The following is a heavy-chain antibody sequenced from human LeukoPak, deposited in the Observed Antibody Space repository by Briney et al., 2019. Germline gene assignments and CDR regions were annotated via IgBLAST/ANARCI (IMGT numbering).Heavy chain of an antibody. CDR1: GFTFSSYS. V-gene: IGHV3-21*01. Sequence: PGGSLRLSCAASGFTFSSYSMNWVRQAPGKGLEWVSFISSSSSDIYYADSLKGRFTISRDNAKNSLYLQMNSLRAEDTAVYYCVFARRQNFDYWGQGTLVTVSS. CDR3: VFARRQNFDY. CDR2: ISSSSSDI. J-gene: IGHJ4*02. D-gene: IGHD3-3*01.